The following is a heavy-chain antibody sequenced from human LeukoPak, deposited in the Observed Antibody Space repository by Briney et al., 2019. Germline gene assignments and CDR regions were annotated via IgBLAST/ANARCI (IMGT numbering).Heavy chain of an antibody. D-gene: IGHD6-19*01. CDR2: INPNSGGT. CDR1: GYTFTGYY. J-gene: IGHJ5*02. Sequence: GASVKVSCKASGYTFTGYYMHWVRQAPGQGLEWMGRINPNSGGTNYAQKFQGRVTMTRDTSISTAYMELSRLRFDDTAVYYCASMTSSGWSSNWFDPWGQGTLVTVSS. V-gene: IGHV1-2*06. CDR3: ASMTSSGWSSNWFDP.